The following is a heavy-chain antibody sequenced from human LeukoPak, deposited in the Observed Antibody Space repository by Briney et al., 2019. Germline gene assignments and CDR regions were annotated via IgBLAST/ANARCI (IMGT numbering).Heavy chain of an antibody. CDR3: ARGDYYDSSGIDGYFQH. CDR2: ISAYNGNT. CDR1: GYTFTSYG. D-gene: IGHD3-22*01. V-gene: IGHV1-18*01. J-gene: IGHJ1*01. Sequence: ASVKVSCKASGYTFTSYGISWVRQAPGQGLEWMGWISAYNGNTNYAQKLQGRVTMTTDTPTSTAYMELRSLRSDDTAVYYCARGDYYDSSGIDGYFQHWGQGTLVTVSS.